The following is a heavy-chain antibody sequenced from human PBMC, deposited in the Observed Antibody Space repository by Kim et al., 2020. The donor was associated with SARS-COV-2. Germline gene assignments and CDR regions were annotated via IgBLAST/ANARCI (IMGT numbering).Heavy chain of an antibody. V-gene: IGHV3-9*01. D-gene: IGHD1-26*01. J-gene: IGHJ4*02. CDR1: GFTFGDYA. CDR2: ISWNSGSI. CDR3: AKDEISSGFPSWELLIGAYFDY. Sequence: GGSLRLSCAASGFTFGDYAMHWVRQAPGKGLEWVSGISWNSGSIGYADSVKGRFTISRDNAKNSLYLQMNSLRAEDTALYYCAKDEISSGFPSWELLIGAYFDYWGQGTLVTVSS.